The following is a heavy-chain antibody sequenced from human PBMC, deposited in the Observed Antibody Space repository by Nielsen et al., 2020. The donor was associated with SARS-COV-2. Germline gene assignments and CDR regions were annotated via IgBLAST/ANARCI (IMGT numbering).Heavy chain of an antibody. CDR2: ISWNSGSI. CDR1: GFTFDDYA. J-gene: IGHJ4*02. V-gene: IGHV3-9*01. CDR3: AGPIFGY. Sequence: SLKISCAASGFTFDDYAMHWVRQAPGKGLEWVSGISWNSGSIGYADSVKGRFTISRDNAKNSLYLQMNSLRAEDTALYYCAGPIFGYWGQGTLVTVSS.